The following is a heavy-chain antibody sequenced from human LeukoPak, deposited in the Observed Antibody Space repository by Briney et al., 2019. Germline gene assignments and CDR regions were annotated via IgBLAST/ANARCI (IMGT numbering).Heavy chain of an antibody. CDR1: GYTFTSYY. D-gene: IGHD6-13*01. CDR2: IDPNGGGA. CDR3: AAWGSSSSPLPGMDV. Sequence: ASVKVSCKASGYTFTSYYMHWVRQAPGQGLEWMGVIDPNGGGANYPQKVQGRVTMTRDTPTSTVYMEMRSLRPEDTAVYYCAAWGSSSSPLPGMDVWGQGTTVTVSS. V-gene: IGHV1-46*01. J-gene: IGHJ6*02.